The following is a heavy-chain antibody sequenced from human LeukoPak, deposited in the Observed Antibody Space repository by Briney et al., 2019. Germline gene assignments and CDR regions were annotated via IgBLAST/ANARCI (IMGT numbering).Heavy chain of an antibody. CDR1: GSTFSTYG. J-gene: IGHJ4*02. Sequence: GRSLRLSCTASGSTFSTYGMHWVRQAPGKGLEWVAFVRYDGSDKYFADSVKGRFTISRDNSKDTLYLQMSSLRAEDTAVYHCAREYGSGGAHSLLFDNRGQGTLVTVSS. D-gene: IGHD3-10*01. CDR2: VRYDGSDK. CDR3: AREYGSGGAHSLLFDN. V-gene: IGHV3-33*01.